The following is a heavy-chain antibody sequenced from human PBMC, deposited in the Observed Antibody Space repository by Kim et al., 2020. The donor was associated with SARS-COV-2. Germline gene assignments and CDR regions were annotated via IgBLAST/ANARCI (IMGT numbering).Heavy chain of an antibody. V-gene: IGHV3-33*01. CDR3: ARDCLYYDFWSGYYTGAAYYGMDV. J-gene: IGHJ6*02. CDR2: IWYDGSNK. Sequence: GGSLRLSCAASGFTFSSYGMHWVRQAPGKGLEWVAVIWYDGSNKYYADSVKGRFTISRDNSKNTLYLQMNSLRAEDTAVYYCARDCLYYDFWSGYYTGAAYYGMDVWGQGTTVTVSS. D-gene: IGHD3-3*01. CDR1: GFTFSSYG.